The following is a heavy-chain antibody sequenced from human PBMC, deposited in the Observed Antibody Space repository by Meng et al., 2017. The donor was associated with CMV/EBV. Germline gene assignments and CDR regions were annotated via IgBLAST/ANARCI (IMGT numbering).Heavy chain of an antibody. CDR1: GFTFSTYW. V-gene: IGHV3-74*01. D-gene: IGHD2-2*01. J-gene: IGHJ4*02. CDR2: INSDGNST. CDR3: ARLPYCGSTTCPTG. Sequence: GESLKISCAASGFTFSTYWMHWVRQAPGKGLVWVSRINSDGNSTSYADSVKGRFTISRDNAKKTLYLQMNSLRAGDTAVYYCARLPYCGSTTCPTGWGQGTLVTVSS.